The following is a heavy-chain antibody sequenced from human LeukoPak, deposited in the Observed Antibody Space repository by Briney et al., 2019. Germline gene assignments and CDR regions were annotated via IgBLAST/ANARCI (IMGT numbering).Heavy chain of an antibody. Sequence: SETLSLTCTVSGGSISSYYWSWIRQPPGKGLEWIGYIYYSGSTNYNPSLKSRVTISVDTSKNQFSLKLSSVTAADTAVYYCARDRDYYVYWGQGTLVTVSS. J-gene: IGHJ4*02. CDR1: GGSISSYY. CDR2: IYYSGST. CDR3: ARDRDYYVY. V-gene: IGHV4-59*01.